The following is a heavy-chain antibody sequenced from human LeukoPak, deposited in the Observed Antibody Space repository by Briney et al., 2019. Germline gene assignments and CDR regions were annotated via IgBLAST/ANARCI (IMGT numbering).Heavy chain of an antibody. CDR3: TRDQIAVAGPHFDY. J-gene: IGHJ4*02. D-gene: IGHD6-19*01. Sequence: GGSLRLSCAASGFTFSDHYIDWVRQAPGKGLEWVGRSRDKGNSYTTAYAASVRGRFTISRDDSKNSLYLQMNSLKIEDTAVYYCTRDQIAVAGPHFDYWGQGTLVTVSS. V-gene: IGHV3-72*01. CDR2: SRDKGNSYTT. CDR1: GFTFSDHY.